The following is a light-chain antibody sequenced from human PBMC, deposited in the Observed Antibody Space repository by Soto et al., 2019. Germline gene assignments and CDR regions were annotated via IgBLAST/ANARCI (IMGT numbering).Light chain of an antibody. V-gene: IGKV3-15*01. CDR2: GAS. J-gene: IGKJ1*01. Sequence: EIVMTQSPATLSVSPGERATLSCRASQSVSSNLAWYQQKPGQAPRLLIYGASTRATGIPARFSGSGSVTEFTLTISSLQSKDFAVYYCQQYNNWPPWTFGQGTKVDIK. CDR1: QSVSSN. CDR3: QQYNNWPPWT.